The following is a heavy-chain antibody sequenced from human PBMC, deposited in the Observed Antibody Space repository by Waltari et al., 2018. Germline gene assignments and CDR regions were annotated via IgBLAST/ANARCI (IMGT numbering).Heavy chain of an antibody. CDR1: GGSFSGYY. CDR3: AREGIVVVTAKYYYYYGMDV. D-gene: IGHD2-21*02. V-gene: IGHV4-34*01. J-gene: IGHJ6*02. Sequence: QVQLQQWGAGLLKPSETLSLTCAVYGGSFSGYYWSWIRQPPGKGLELIGEINHSGSTNYNPSLKSRVTISVDTSKNQFSLKLSSVTAADTAVYYCAREGIVVVTAKYYYYYGMDVWGQGTTVTVSS. CDR2: INHSGST.